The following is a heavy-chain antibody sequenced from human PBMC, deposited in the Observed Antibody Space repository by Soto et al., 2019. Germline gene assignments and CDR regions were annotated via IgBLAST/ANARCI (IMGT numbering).Heavy chain of an antibody. J-gene: IGHJ6*02. CDR1: GGTFSSYA. CDR2: IIPIFGTA. D-gene: IGHD3-3*01. V-gene: IGHV1-69*06. CDR3: ASNSFYDFWSGYYQVVGGMDV. Sequence: SVKVSCKASGGTFSSYAISWVRLAPGQGLEWMGGIIPIFGTANYAQKFQGRVTITADKSTSTAYMELSSLRSEDTAVYYCASNSFYDFWSGYYQVVGGMDVWGQGTTVTVSS.